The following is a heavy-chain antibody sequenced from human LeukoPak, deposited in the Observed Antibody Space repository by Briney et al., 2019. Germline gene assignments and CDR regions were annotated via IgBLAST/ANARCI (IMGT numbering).Heavy chain of an antibody. CDR3: VKGPSYSSSLMR. CDR1: GFTFSSYA. D-gene: IGHD6-6*01. J-gene: IGHJ4*02. CDR2: ISSNGGST. Sequence: PGGSLRLSCSASGFTFSSYAMHWVRQAPGKGLEYVSAISSNGGSTYYADSVKGRFTISRDNSKSTLYLQMSSLRAEDTAVYYCVKGPSYSSSLMRWGQGTLVTVSS. V-gene: IGHV3-64D*06.